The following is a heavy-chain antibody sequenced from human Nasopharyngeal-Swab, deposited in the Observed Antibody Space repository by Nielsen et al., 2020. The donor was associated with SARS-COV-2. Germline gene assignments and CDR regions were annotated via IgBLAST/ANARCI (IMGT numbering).Heavy chain of an antibody. D-gene: IGHD6-13*01. Sequence: GESLKISCAASGFTFSNYAMHWVRQAPGKGLEWVAVIWYDGSNKYYADSVKGRFTISRDNSKNTLYLQMNSLRAEDTAVYYCAREGYSSSWSVYYFDYWGQGTLVTVSS. CDR1: GFTFSNYA. CDR2: IWYDGSNK. J-gene: IGHJ4*02. V-gene: IGHV3-33*01. CDR3: AREGYSSSWSVYYFDY.